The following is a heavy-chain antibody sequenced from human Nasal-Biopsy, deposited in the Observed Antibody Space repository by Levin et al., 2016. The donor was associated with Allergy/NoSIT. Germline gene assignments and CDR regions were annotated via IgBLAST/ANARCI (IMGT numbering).Heavy chain of an antibody. CDR3: ARTTYTDYFSFFFDP. J-gene: IGHJ5*02. CDR2: ISFSENT. D-gene: IGHD2/OR15-2a*01. Sequence: SETLSLTCTVSGGSINSDYWSWVRQPPGRGLEWIGYISFSENTNYNPSLKSRVTISVDTSKNQFSLKLTSVTTTDTAVYYCARTTYTDYFSFFFDPWGQGTLVTVSS. CDR1: GGSINSDY. V-gene: IGHV4-59*01.